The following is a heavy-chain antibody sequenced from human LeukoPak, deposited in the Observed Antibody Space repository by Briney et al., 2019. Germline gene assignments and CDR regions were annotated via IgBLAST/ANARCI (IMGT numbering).Heavy chain of an antibody. J-gene: IGHJ4*02. D-gene: IGHD3-3*01. CDR2: IYHSGST. V-gene: IGHV4-30-2*01. Sequence: PSETLSLTCTVSGGSISSGGYYWSWIRQPPGKGLEWIGYIYHSGSTYYNPSLKSRVTISVDRSKNQFSLKLSSVTAADTAVYYCARTGMIAAGTAIRFLEWLPLDYWGQGTLVTVSS. CDR1: GGSISSGGYY. CDR3: ARTGMIAAGTAIRFLEWLPLDY.